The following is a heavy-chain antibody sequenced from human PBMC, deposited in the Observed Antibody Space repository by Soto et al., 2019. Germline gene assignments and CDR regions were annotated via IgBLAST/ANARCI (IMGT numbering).Heavy chain of an antibody. V-gene: IGHV3-43*01. D-gene: IGHD1-26*01. CDR3: VKGEAGAGLVFDF. CDR1: GFTFGSYT. Sequence: XGSLSLSCAASGFTFGSYTMRWVRQGPGKGLEWVSLVSWDIDNTIYADSVKGRFTISRDNINNSLFLQMTSLRTEDTAVYFCVKGEAGAGLVFDFWGLGTTVTVSS. J-gene: IGHJ3*01. CDR2: VSWDIDNT.